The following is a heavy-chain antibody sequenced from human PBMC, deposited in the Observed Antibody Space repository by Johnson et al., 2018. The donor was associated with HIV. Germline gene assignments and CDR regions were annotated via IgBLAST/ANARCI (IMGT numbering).Heavy chain of an antibody. D-gene: IGHD3-22*01. V-gene: IGHV3-30-3*01. CDR2: ISYDGSNK. J-gene: IGHJ3*02. CDR1: GFTFSSYA. Sequence: VQLVESGGGVVQPGRSLRLSCAASGFTFSSYAMHWVRQAPGKGLEWVAVISYDGSNKYYADSVKGRFTISRNNSKNTLDLQLNSLRAEDTAVYYCAGSYYYDRMGYYDAFDIWGQGTMVTVSS. CDR3: AGSYYYDRMGYYDAFDI.